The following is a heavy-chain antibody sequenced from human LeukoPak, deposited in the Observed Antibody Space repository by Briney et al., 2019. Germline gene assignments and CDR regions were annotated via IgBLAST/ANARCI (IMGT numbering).Heavy chain of an antibody. CDR1: GYTFTSYG. CDR3: AAVDYGDY. J-gene: IGHJ4*02. V-gene: IGHV1-3*01. Sequence: ASVKVSCKASGYTFTSYGISWVRQAPGQRLEWMGWINGGNDNTKYSEKFRGRVTFTKDTSASTAYMELSSLRSEDTAVYYCAAVDYGDYWGQGTLVTVSS. D-gene: IGHD3-16*01. CDR2: INGGNDNT.